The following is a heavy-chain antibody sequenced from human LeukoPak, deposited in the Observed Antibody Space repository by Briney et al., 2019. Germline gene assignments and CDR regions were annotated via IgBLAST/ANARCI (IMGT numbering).Heavy chain of an antibody. J-gene: IGHJ4*02. Sequence: GGSLRLSCAASGFTFSSYAMHWVRQAPGKGLEWVAVISYDGSNKYYADSVKGRFSISRDNSKNTLYLQMNSLRAEDTAVYYCARATYGDYPFDYWGQGTLVTVSS. CDR3: ARATYGDYPFDY. CDR1: GFTFSSYA. V-gene: IGHV3-30-3*01. D-gene: IGHD4-17*01. CDR2: ISYDGSNK.